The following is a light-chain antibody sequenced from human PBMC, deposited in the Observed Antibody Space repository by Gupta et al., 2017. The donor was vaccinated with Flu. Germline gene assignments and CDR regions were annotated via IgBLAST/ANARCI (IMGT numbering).Light chain of an antibody. CDR1: QSVSSY. CDR2: DAT. V-gene: IGKV3-11*01. J-gene: IGKJ1*01. Sequence: DIVLTQSPATLSLSPGERATLSCRASQSVSSYLAWYQQKPGQAPRLLIYDATNRASGIPARCSGSGSGTDFPLTSSSLEPEDFAVYYCQHRSNWPWTFGQGTKVEIK. CDR3: QHRSNWPWT.